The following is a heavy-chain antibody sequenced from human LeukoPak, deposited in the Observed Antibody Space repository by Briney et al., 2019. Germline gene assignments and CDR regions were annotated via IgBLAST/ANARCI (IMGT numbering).Heavy chain of an antibody. Sequence: SDTLSLTCNVSGGSISSYYWSWFRQPPGQGLEWIGYIYTSGSTNYNPSLMRRVTISVDTSKNQFSLKLSSVTAADTAVYYCARSSPDMEEYYFDYWGQGTVVTVSS. CDR1: GGSISSYY. CDR2: IYTSGST. CDR3: ARSSPDMEEYYFDY. V-gene: IGHV4-4*08. D-gene: IGHD3-9*01. J-gene: IGHJ4*02.